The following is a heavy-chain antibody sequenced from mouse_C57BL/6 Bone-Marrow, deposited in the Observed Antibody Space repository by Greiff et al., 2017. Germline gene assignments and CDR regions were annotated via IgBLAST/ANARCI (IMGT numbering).Heavy chain of an antibody. J-gene: IGHJ1*03. D-gene: IGHD1-1*01. V-gene: IGHV1-85*01. CDR2: IYPRDGST. Sequence: VQLQQSGPELVKPGASVKLSCKASGYTFTSYDINWVKQRPGQGLEWIGWIYPRDGSTKYNEKFKGKATLTVDTSSSTAYMELHSLTSEDSAVYFCARSGRHYYGRGSWYFDVWGTGTTVTVSS. CDR3: ARSGRHYYGRGSWYFDV. CDR1: GYTFTSYD.